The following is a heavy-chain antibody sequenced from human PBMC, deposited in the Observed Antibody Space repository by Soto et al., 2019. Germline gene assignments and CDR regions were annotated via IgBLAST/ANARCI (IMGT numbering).Heavy chain of an antibody. J-gene: IGHJ3*02. D-gene: IGHD3-3*01. V-gene: IGHV2-5*02. CDR2: IYWDDDK. CDR3: AHSHRAIYDFWSGYHDAFDI. CDR1: GFSLSTSGVG. Sequence: SGPTLVNPTQTLTLTCTFSGFSLSTSGVGVGWIRQPPGKALEWLALIYWDDDKRYSPSLKSRLTITKDTSKNQVVLTMTNMDPVDTATYYCAHSHRAIYDFWSGYHDAFDIWGQGTMVTVSS.